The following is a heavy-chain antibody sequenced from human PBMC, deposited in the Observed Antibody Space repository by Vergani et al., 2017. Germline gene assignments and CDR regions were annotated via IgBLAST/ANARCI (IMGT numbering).Heavy chain of an antibody. D-gene: IGHD5-12*01. J-gene: IGHJ6*02. V-gene: IGHV3-23*01. CDR1: GLTFNHYA. CDR3: AKANPRNSGYDYLYYYHAMDV. CDR2: ISGSGGST. Sequence: EVQLLESGGDLVQPGGSLRLSCAASGLTFNHYAMNWVRQAPGKGLEWVSGISGSGGSTYYAGSVKGRFTISRDSSKYTLYLQMNSLSAGDTAVYYCAKANPRNSGYDYLYYYHAMDVWGQGTTVTVSS.